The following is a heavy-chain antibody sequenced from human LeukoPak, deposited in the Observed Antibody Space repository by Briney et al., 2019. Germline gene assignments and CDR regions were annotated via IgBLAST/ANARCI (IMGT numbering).Heavy chain of an antibody. V-gene: IGHV3-23*01. CDR1: GFTFSSYW. Sequence: GGSLRLSCAASGFTFSSYWMNWVRQAPGKGLEWVSNISGGRTSTYYADSVRGRFTISRDNSKNTLYLQMNSLRAEDTAVYYCAKDKIQLWLLNGRMPWFDPWGQGTLVTVSS. CDR2: ISGGRTST. D-gene: IGHD5-18*01. CDR3: AKDKIQLWLLNGRMPWFDP. J-gene: IGHJ5*02.